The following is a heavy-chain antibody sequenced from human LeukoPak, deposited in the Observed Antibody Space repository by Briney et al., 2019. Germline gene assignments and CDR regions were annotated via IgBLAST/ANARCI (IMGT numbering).Heavy chain of an antibody. CDR1: GFTFDDYA. Sequence: PGRSLRLSCAASGFTFDDYAMHWVRQAPGKGLEWVSGISWNSGSIGYADSAKGRFTISRDNAKNSLCLQMNSLRAEDTALYYCAKGSLYDYAYGMDVWGQGTTVTVSS. CDR3: AKGSLYDYAYGMDV. V-gene: IGHV3-9*01. D-gene: IGHD3-16*01. J-gene: IGHJ6*02. CDR2: ISWNSGSI.